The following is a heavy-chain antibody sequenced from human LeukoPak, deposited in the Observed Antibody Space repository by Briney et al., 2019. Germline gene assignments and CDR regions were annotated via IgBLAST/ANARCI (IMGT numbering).Heavy chain of an antibody. Sequence: SETLSLTCAVYGGSLSGYYWSWIRQPPGKGLEWIGEINHSGSTNYNPSLKSRVTISVDTSKNQFSLKLSSVTAADTAVYYCARVGQGSGSYYKNPMDYWGQGTLVTVSS. J-gene: IGHJ4*02. CDR3: ARVGQGSGSYYKNPMDY. D-gene: IGHD3-10*01. V-gene: IGHV4-34*01. CDR2: INHSGST. CDR1: GGSLSGYY.